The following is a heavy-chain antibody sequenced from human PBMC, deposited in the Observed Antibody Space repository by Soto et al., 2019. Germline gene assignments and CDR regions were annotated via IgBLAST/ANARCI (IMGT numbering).Heavy chain of an antibody. CDR1: GYTFTDYG. V-gene: IGHV1-8*01. CDR2: MNPKSGDT. D-gene: IGHD1-26*01. CDR3: ARGGYSVWGATVY. Sequence: QVQLVQSGAEVKMPGASVKVSCKASGYTFTDYGINWVRQATGQGLEWMGWMNPKSGDTVYAQKFQGRVSMTRATSISTAYMELNSLKSDDTAVYYCARGGYSVWGATVYWGQGTLVTVSS. J-gene: IGHJ4*02.